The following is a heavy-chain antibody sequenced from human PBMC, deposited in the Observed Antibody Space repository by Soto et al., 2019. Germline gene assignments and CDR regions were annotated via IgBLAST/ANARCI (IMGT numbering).Heavy chain of an antibody. V-gene: IGHV3-30-3*01. CDR2: ISYDGSNK. CDR3: ARGGYSGSYYAAFDI. Sequence: QVQLVESGGGVVQPGRSLRLSCAASGFTFSSYAMHWVRQAPGKGLEWVAVISYDGSNKYYADSVKGRFTISRDNSKNTLYLQMNSLRAEDTAVYYCARGGYSGSYYAAFDIWGQGTMVTVSS. J-gene: IGHJ3*02. D-gene: IGHD1-26*01. CDR1: GFTFSSYA.